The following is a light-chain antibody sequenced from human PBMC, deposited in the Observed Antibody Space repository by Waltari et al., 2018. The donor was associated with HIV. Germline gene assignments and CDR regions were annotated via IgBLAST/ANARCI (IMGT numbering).Light chain of an antibody. J-gene: IGLJ3*02. CDR1: ALPMED. Sequence: SYELTQPPSVSVSPGQAARITCPGGALPMEDEYWYQQKPGQAPVLVIYKDSERPSGIPERFSGSSSGTTVTLTISGVQAEDEADYYCQSADSSGTYWVFGGGTKLTVL. CDR3: QSADSSGTYWV. CDR2: KDS. V-gene: IGLV3-25*03.